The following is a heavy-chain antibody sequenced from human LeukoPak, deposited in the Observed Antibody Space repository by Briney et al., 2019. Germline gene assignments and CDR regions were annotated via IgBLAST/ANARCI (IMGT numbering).Heavy chain of an antibody. CDR3: ARIDMSWTDRSFDY. Sequence: PSETLSLTCTVSGGSISSSSYYWGWIRQPPGKGLEWIGSIYYSGSTYYNPSLKSRVTISVDTSKNQFSLKLSSVTAADTAVYYCARIDMSWTDRSFDYWGQGTLVNVSS. J-gene: IGHJ4*02. CDR1: GGSISSSSYY. V-gene: IGHV4-39*07. CDR2: IYYSGST. D-gene: IGHD1-1*01.